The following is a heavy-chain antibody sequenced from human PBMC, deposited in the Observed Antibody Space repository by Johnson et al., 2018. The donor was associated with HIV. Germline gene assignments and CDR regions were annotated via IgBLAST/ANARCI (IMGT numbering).Heavy chain of an antibody. J-gene: IGHJ3*02. CDR2: ISWNSGSV. Sequence: QLVESGGGLIQPGGSLRLSCAASGFTFDDYAMHWVRQAPGKGLEWVSGISWNSGSVDYADSVKGRFTISRDNAKNSLYLQMNSLRTEDTAFYYCAKDTRYYDSSGYPTEAFDIWGQGTMVTVSS. V-gene: IGHV3-9*01. CDR1: GFTFDDYA. D-gene: IGHD3-22*01. CDR3: AKDTRYYDSSGYPTEAFDI.